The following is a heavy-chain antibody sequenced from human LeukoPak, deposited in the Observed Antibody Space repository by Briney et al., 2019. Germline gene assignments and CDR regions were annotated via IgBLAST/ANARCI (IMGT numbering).Heavy chain of an antibody. Sequence: GGSLRLSFAASGFTFSSYAMHGVRKAPGKGLEWVAVISYDGSNKYYADSVKGRFTISRDNAKNTLYLQMNSLRAEDTAVYYCARDAVDTANAVWGQGTTVTVSS. D-gene: IGHD5-18*01. CDR3: ARDAVDTANAV. CDR1: GFTFSSYA. CDR2: ISYDGSNK. J-gene: IGHJ6*02. V-gene: IGHV3-30-3*01.